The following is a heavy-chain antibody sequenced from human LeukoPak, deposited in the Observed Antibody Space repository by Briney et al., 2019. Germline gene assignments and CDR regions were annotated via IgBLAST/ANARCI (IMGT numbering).Heavy chain of an antibody. V-gene: IGHV1-3*01. J-gene: IGHJ4*02. D-gene: IGHD1-26*01. CDR2: INAGNGNT. CDR1: GYTFTSYA. Sequence: ASVKVSCKASGYTFTSYAMHWGRQAPGQRLEWMGWINAGNGNTKYSQKFQGRVTITRNTSISTAYMELSSLRSEDTAVYYCARGGVGATTDFDYWGQGTLVTVSS. CDR3: ARGGVGATTDFDY.